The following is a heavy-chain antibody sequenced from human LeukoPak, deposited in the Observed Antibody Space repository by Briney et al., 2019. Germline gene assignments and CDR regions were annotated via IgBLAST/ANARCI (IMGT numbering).Heavy chain of an antibody. J-gene: IGHJ4*02. CDR3: VRDGDYGDLDY. Sequence: SQTLSLTCTVSGGSISSYYWSWIRQPPGKGLEWIGYIYYSGSTNYNPSLKSRVTISVATSKNQFSLKLRYVTVADTAVYYCVRDGDYGDLDYWGQGTPLTVSS. V-gene: IGHV4-59*01. CDR1: GGSISSYY. CDR2: IYYSGST. D-gene: IGHD4-17*01.